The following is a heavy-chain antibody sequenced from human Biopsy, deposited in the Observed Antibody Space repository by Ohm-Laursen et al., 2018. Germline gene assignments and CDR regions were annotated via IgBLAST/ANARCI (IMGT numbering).Heavy chain of an antibody. V-gene: IGHV4-59*01. J-gene: IGHJ2*01. CDR3: ARDRGYSSDRTVPGYFDL. D-gene: IGHD3-22*01. Sequence: PGTLSLTCTVSGDSISSYYWSWIRQPPGKGLQWIGYVYYTGSTDYNPSLQSRVTIAFDTSKNHYYLRLRSVSSADTAIYDCARDRGYSSDRTVPGYFDLWGRDTLVTVSS. CDR2: VYYTGST. CDR1: GDSISSYY.